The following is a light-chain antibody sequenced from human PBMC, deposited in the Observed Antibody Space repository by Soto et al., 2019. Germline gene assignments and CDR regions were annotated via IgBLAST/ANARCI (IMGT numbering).Light chain of an antibody. CDR1: QSVTSNY. V-gene: IGKV3-20*01. J-gene: IGKJ5*01. CDR3: QHYVSPPIT. CDR2: GAA. Sequence: EIVLTQSPGTLSLSPGESATLXXRASQSVTSNYLAWYQQKPGQAPRXXVYGAASRATGISDRFSGSGSGTDFTLTISRLEPEDFAVYYCQHYVSPPITFGQGTRLEIK.